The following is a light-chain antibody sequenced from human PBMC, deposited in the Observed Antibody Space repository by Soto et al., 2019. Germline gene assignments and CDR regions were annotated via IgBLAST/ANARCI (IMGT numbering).Light chain of an antibody. CDR2: CAS. CDR1: QSDLYSSNNKNY. CDR3: QQYYSTPFT. V-gene: IGKV4-1*01. J-gene: IGKJ3*01. Sequence: DIVMTQSPDSLSVSLGERATINCKSSQSDLYSSNNKNYLAWYQQKPGQPPKLLIYCASTRESGVPDRFSGSGSGTDFTLTISSLQAENVAVYYCQQYYSTPFTFRPGTKVDIK.